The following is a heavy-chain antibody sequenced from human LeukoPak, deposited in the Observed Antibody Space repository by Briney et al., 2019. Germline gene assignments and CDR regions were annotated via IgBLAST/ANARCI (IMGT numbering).Heavy chain of an antibody. CDR1: GGSISSSSYY. CDR2: IYYSGST. J-gene: IGHJ4*02. D-gene: IGHD1-1*01. V-gene: IGHV4-39*01. Sequence: SETLSLTCTVSGGSISSSSYYWGWIRQPPGKGLEWIGSIYYSGSTYYNPSLKSRVTISVETSKNQFSLKLSSVTAADTAVYYCARRSGTSKTFDYWGQGTLVTVSS. CDR3: ARRSGTSKTFDY.